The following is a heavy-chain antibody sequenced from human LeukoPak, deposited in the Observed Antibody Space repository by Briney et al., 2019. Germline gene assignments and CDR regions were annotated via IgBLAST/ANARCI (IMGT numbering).Heavy chain of an antibody. CDR3: ARVFLWFGDFSVKAFDI. CDR2: IYYSGST. D-gene: IGHD3-10*01. Sequence: SETLSLTCNVSGGPINSNIYYWAWVRQPPGKGLEWIGSIYYSGSTYYNPSLKSRITISVDTFRSQVSLKMRSVTAADTAVYYCARVFLWFGDFSVKAFDIWGQGTMVTVSS. CDR1: GGPINSNIYY. V-gene: IGHV4-39*01. J-gene: IGHJ3*02.